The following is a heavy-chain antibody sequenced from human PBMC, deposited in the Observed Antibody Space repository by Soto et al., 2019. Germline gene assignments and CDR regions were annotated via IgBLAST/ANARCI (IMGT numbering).Heavy chain of an antibody. Sequence: QVQLQESGPGLVKPSETLSLTCTVSGGSISSYYWSWIRQPPGKGLEWIGYIYYSGSTNYNPSLKSRVTISVDTSKNQFSLKLSSVTAADTAVYCCARGIDVPDPQMTNWFDPWGQGTLVTVSS. V-gene: IGHV4-59*01. CDR2: IYYSGST. J-gene: IGHJ5*02. CDR1: GGSISSYY. D-gene: IGHD3-3*02. CDR3: ARGIDVPDPQMTNWFDP.